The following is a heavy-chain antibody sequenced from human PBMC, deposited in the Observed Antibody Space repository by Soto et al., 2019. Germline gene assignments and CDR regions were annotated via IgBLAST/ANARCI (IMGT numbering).Heavy chain of an antibody. CDR3: ARVLVGWTGGNCYYYYGMDV. CDR1: GGTFSSCA. D-gene: IGHD2-15*01. Sequence: QVQLVQSGAEVKKPGSSVKVSCKASGGTFSSCAITWVRQAPGQGLEWMGGIIPFFGTANYAQKFQGRVTISADESTSTDYMELSSLRYEDTAVYYCARVLVGWTGGNCYYYYGMDVWGQGTTVIVSS. J-gene: IGHJ6*02. V-gene: IGHV1-69*01. CDR2: IIPFFGTA.